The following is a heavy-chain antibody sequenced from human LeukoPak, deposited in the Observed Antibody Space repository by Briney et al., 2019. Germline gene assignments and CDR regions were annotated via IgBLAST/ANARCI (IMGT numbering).Heavy chain of an antibody. V-gene: IGHV3-30*02. CDR2: IRYDGSNK. Sequence: GRSLRLSCAASGFTFSSYGMHWVRQAPGKGLEWVAFIRYDGSNKYYADSVKGRFTISRDNSKNTLYLQMNSLRAEDTAVYYCAKDRSVITIFGIDYWGQRTLVTVSS. CDR1: GFTFSSYG. D-gene: IGHD3-3*01. J-gene: IGHJ4*02. CDR3: AKDRSVITIFGIDY.